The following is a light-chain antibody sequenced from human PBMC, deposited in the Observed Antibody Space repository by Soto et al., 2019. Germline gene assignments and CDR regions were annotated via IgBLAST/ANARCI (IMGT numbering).Light chain of an antibody. Sequence: DIQMTQSPSSLSASVGDRVTITCRASQSISSSLNWYQQKPGKAPKLLIYAAYSLQSGVPSRFSGSGSGTEFTLTISSLQPEDVATYCCQQSYSTPLTFGGGTKVEIK. CDR2: AAY. V-gene: IGKV1-39*01. CDR3: QQSYSTPLT. CDR1: QSISSS. J-gene: IGKJ4*01.